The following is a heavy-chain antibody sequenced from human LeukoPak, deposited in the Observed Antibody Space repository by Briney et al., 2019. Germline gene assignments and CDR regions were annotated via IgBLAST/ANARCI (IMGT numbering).Heavy chain of an antibody. Sequence: PGGSLRLSCAASGFTVSSNYMSWVRQAPGKGLEWVSVIYSGGSTYYADSVKGRFTISRDNSKNTLYLQMNSLRAEDTAVYYCARGAAFRPFDYWGQGTLVTVSS. CDR2: IYSGGST. D-gene: IGHD6-13*01. CDR3: ARGAAFRPFDY. J-gene: IGHJ4*02. CDR1: GFTVSSNY. V-gene: IGHV3-53*01.